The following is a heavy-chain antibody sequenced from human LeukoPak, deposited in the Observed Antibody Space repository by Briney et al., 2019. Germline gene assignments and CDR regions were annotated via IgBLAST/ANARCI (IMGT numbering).Heavy chain of an antibody. Sequence: GSSVKVSCKASGGTFSSYAISWVRQAPGQGLEWMGRIIPILGIANYAQKFQGRVTITADKSTSTAYMELSSLRSEDTAVYYCAGGDYYDSSGYYENDAFDIWGQGTMVTVSS. CDR1: GGTFSSYA. CDR3: AGGDYYDSSGYYENDAFDI. J-gene: IGHJ3*02. D-gene: IGHD3-22*01. CDR2: IIPILGIA. V-gene: IGHV1-69*04.